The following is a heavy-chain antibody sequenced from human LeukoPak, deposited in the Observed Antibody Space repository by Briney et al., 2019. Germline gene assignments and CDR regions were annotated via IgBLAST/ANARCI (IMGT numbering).Heavy chain of an antibody. CDR1: GFTFSSYG. J-gene: IGHJ4*02. Sequence: GGTLRLSCAVSGFTFSSYGMSWVRQAPGKGLEWVSGVSGSGGTTYYADSVKGRFTISRDNSKNTLYLQMNNLRAEDTAVYYCAPRVVGSAPFDYWGQGTLVTVSS. CDR3: APRVVGSAPFDY. D-gene: IGHD2-15*01. CDR2: VSGSGGTT. V-gene: IGHV3-23*01.